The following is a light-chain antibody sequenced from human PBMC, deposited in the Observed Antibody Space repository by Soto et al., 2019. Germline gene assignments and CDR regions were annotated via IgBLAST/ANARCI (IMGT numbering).Light chain of an antibody. Sequence: SYELTQPPSVSVSPGQTVSITCSGDKLGDKYACWYQQKSGQSPVLVLYQDNKRPSGIPERFSGSNSGNTATLTISGTQAMDEADYYCQAWDSSNYVFGTGTKLTVL. J-gene: IGLJ1*01. CDR3: QAWDSSNYV. CDR2: QDN. V-gene: IGLV3-1*01. CDR1: KLGDKY.